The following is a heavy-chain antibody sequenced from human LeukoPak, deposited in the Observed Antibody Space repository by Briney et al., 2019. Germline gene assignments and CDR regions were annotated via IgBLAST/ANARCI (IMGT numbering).Heavy chain of an antibody. Sequence: GGSLRLSCSASGFVFSDYAMHWARQAPGKGLEYLSGISGNGVATYYVDSVQGRFTVSRDNSKTTLYLQINSLRREDTAFYYRIKDRGSSGWDFDSWGQGTLLTVSS. CDR3: IKDRGSSGWDFDS. CDR1: GFVFSDYA. CDR2: ISGNGVAT. D-gene: IGHD6-19*01. J-gene: IGHJ4*02. V-gene: IGHV3-64D*06.